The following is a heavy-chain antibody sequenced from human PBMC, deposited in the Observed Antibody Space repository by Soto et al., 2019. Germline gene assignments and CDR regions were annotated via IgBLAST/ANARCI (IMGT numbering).Heavy chain of an antibody. CDR2: ISAYNGNT. CDR1: RYAIASSA. J-gene: IGHJ5*02. CDR3: ARGTNWFGP. Sequence: GVSAEARSKASRYAIASSALSWVRQAPGQGLEWMGWISAYNGNTNYAQKLQGRVTMTTDTSTSTAYMELRSLRSDVTAVYYCARGTNWFGPWGQRTLVTVSS. V-gene: IGHV1-18*01.